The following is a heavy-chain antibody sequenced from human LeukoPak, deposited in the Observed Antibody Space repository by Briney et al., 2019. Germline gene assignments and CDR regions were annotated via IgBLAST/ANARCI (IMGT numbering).Heavy chain of an antibody. J-gene: IGHJ4*02. D-gene: IGHD5-24*01. V-gene: IGHV4-39*01. CDR1: GGSISSSTNY. CDR3: ARHEEEDGYNAKTFDY. Sequence: PSETLSLTCTVSGGSISSSTNYWGWVRQPPGKGLECIGSIFHSGTTYYNPSLKSRVIMSVDTSKNQFSLKLSSVTAADTAVYYCARHEEEDGYNAKTFDYWGQGTLVTVSS. CDR2: IFHSGTT.